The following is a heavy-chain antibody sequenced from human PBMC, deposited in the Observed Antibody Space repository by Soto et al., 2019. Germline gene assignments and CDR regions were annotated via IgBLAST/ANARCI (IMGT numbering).Heavy chain of an antibody. J-gene: IGHJ4*02. CDR1: GGSVSSGSYY. V-gene: IGHV4-61*01. D-gene: IGHD1-26*01. CDR2: IYYSGST. Sequence: SETLSLTCTVSGGSVSSGSYYWSWIRQPPGKGLEWIGYIYYSGSTNYNPSLKSRVTISVDTSKNQFSLKLSSVTAADTAVYYCARAGTISHYFDYWGQGTLVTVSS. CDR3: ARAGTISHYFDY.